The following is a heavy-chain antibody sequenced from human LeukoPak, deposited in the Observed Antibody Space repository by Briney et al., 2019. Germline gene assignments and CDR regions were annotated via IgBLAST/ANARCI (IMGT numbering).Heavy chain of an antibody. Sequence: GGSLRLSCAASGFTFSSYWMSWVRQAPGKGLEWVANIKQDGSEKYYVDSVKGRFTISRDNAKNSLYLQMNSLRAEDTAVYYCARDSRGVLRYLDWLSWGQGTLVTVSS. D-gene: IGHD3-9*01. CDR1: GFTFSSYW. V-gene: IGHV3-7*01. J-gene: IGHJ5*02. CDR2: IKQDGSEK. CDR3: ARDSRGVLRYLDWLS.